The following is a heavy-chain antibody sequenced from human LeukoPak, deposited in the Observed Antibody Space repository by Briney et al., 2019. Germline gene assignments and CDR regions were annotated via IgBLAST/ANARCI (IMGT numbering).Heavy chain of an antibody. CDR2: IFDVGNT. J-gene: IGHJ4*02. CDR3: TRDAPAGGKLDS. CDR1: GFTVSNNF. V-gene: IGHV3-66*01. Sequence: GGSLGLSRAASGFTVSNNFMNWVRQPPGKGLEWVSVIFDVGNTYYADSVKDRFTISRDNSKNTLYLQMNSLRVEDTAVYYCTRDAPAGGKLDSWGQGTLVTVSS. D-gene: IGHD4-23*01.